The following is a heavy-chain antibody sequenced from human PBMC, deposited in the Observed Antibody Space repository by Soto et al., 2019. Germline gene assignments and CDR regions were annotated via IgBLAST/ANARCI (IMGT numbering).Heavy chain of an antibody. CDR1: GGAISSSTYS. J-gene: IGHJ3*01. V-gene: IGHV4-30-2*01. D-gene: IGHD4-17*01. CDR3: ARRGDFGGFDA. CDR2: ISHSDTT. Sequence: QLQLQESASGLVRPSQTLSLTCAVSGGAISSSTYSWTWIRRPPGEGLEWIGSISHSDTTYYNPSLKSRVTISVDRSKFQFSLTLTSVTAADTAVYFCARRGDFGGFDAWGQGSMVTVSS.